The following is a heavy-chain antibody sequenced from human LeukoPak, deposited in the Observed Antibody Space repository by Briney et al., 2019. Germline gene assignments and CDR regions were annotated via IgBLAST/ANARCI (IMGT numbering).Heavy chain of an antibody. V-gene: IGHV1-24*01. J-gene: IGHJ4*02. D-gene: IGHD1-26*01. Sequence: ASVKVSCKVSGHTLTELSMHWVRQAPGKGLEWMGGFDPEDGETIYAQKFQGRVTMTEDTSTDTAYMELSSLRSEDTAVYYCARGDWELRDFDYWGQGTLVTVSS. CDR1: GHTLTELS. CDR2: FDPEDGET. CDR3: ARGDWELRDFDY.